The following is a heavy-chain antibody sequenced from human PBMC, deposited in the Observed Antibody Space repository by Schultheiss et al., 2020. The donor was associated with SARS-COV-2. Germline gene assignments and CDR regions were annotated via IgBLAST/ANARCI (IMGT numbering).Heavy chain of an antibody. CDR3: AKDERVYAMVDVGFDP. CDR1: GFTFSSYG. V-gene: IGHV3-30*18. CDR2: ISYDGSNK. Sequence: GGSLRLSCAASGFTFSSYGMHWVRQAPGKGLEWVAVISYDGSNKYYADSVKGRFTISRDNSKNTLYLQMNSLRAEDTAVYYCAKDERVYAMVDVGFDPWGQGTLVTVSS. D-gene: IGHD2-8*01. J-gene: IGHJ5*02.